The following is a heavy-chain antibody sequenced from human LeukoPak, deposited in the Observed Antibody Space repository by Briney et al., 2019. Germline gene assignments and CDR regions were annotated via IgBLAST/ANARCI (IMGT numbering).Heavy chain of an antibody. CDR2: INPSGGST. J-gene: IGHJ4*02. D-gene: IGHD3-10*01. CDR1: GYTFTSYY. Sequence: ASVKVSCKASGYTFTSYYMHWVRQAPGQGLEWMGIINPSGGSTSYAQKFQGRVTMTRDTSTSTVYMELSSLRSEDTAVYYCARDYFVSTPKYYFDYWGQGTLVTVSS. CDR3: ARDYFVSTPKYYFDY. V-gene: IGHV1-46*01.